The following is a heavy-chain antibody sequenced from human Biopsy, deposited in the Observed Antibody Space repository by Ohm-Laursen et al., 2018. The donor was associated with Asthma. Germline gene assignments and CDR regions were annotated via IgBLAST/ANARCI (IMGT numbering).Heavy chain of an antibody. CDR1: VGTFSSYA. V-gene: IGHV1-69*10. CDR2: IIPIFGIA. CDR3: ARGGSYSSRRYYFDY. D-gene: IGHD1-26*01. J-gene: IGHJ4*02. Sequence: SVKVSCKASVGTFSSYAISWVRQAPGQGLEWMGGIIPIFGIANYAQKFQGRVTITADKSTSTAYMELSGLRSEDTAVYYCARGGSYSSRRYYFDYWGQGTLVTVSS.